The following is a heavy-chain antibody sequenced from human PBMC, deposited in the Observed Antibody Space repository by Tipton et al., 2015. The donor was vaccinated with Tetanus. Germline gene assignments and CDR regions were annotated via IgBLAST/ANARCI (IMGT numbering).Heavy chain of an antibody. CDR3: AKLFRVRARGITMVAVVPPGYFDY. CDR2: IYFSGST. D-gene: IGHD3-22*01. Sequence: TLSLTCTVSGASISNSSSYWGWIRQSPGKGLEWIGNIYFSGSTYYNPSLKSRVTISVDTSKNQFSLRLNSVTAADTAVYYCAKLFRVRARGITMVAVVPPGYFDYWGQGTLVTVSS. V-gene: IGHV4-39*01. J-gene: IGHJ4*02. CDR1: GASISNSSSY.